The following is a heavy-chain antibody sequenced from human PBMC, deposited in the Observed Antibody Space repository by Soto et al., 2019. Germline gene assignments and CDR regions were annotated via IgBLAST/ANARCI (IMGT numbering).Heavy chain of an antibody. D-gene: IGHD1-26*01. CDR2: IKQDGSEK. V-gene: IGHV3-7*01. J-gene: IGHJ4*02. Sequence: QPGGSRRLSCAASGFTFSGNWMSWVRHAPGKGLEWVANIKQDGSEKNFVDSVKGRFTISRDNAKNSLYLQMTSLRAEDPAAYYCARDRGGASAAPFAFWGQGTLVTGSS. CDR3: ARDRGGASAAPFAF. CDR1: GFTFSGNW.